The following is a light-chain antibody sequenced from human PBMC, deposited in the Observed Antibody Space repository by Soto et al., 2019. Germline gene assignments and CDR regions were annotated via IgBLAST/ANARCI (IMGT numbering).Light chain of an antibody. V-gene: IGKV3-20*01. CDR2: GAS. CDR3: HQEGSAPAWT. Sequence: EIVLTQSPGTLSLFPGERATLSCRASQSISSSYLAWYQQKPGQAPRLLIHGASNRATGIPDRFSGARSGKDFTLTISRLEPEDFAVYYCHQEGSAPAWTFGQGTKVEIK. CDR1: QSISSSY. J-gene: IGKJ1*01.